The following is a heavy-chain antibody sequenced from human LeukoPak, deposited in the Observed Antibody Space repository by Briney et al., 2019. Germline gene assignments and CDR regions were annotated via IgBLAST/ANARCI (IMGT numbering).Heavy chain of an antibody. CDR3: ARHPKWEQRIRLGDAFDI. D-gene: IGHD1-26*01. J-gene: IGHJ3*02. Sequence: GGSLRLSCAASRFTFSGYSMNWVRQAPGKGLEWVSYISSSSSTIYYADSVKGRFTISRDNAKNSLYLQMNSLRAEDTAVYYCARHPKWEQRIRLGDAFDIWGQGTMVTVSS. CDR1: RFTFSGYS. V-gene: IGHV3-48*04. CDR2: ISSSSSTI.